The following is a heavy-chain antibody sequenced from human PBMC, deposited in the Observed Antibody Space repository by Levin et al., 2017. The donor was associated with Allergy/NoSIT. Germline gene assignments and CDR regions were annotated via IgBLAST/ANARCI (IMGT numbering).Heavy chain of an antibody. Sequence: KISCKASGGTFCSYTISWVRQAPGQGLEWMGRIIPILGIANYAQKFQGRVTITADKSTSTAYMELSSLRSEDTAVYYCARMSATGGTSYCSGGSCHGFDPWGQGTLVTVSS. V-gene: IGHV1-69*02. D-gene: IGHD2-15*01. CDR1: GGTFCSYT. CDR2: IIPILGIA. CDR3: ARMSATGGTSYCSGGSCHGFDP. J-gene: IGHJ5*02.